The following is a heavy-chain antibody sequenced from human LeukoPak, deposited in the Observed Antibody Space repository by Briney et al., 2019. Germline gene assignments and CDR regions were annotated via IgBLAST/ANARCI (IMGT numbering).Heavy chain of an antibody. CDR2: IKQDGSEK. CDR3: ATYSGSYLR. CDR1: GFTFTFYW. J-gene: IGHJ4*02. V-gene: IGHV3-7*01. Sequence: GGSLRLSCAASGFTFTFYWMSWVRQAPGKGLEWVANIKQDGSEKYYVDSVKGQFTISRDNAKNSLYLQMNGLRAEDTAVYYCATYSGSYLRWGQGTLVTVSS. D-gene: IGHD1-26*01.